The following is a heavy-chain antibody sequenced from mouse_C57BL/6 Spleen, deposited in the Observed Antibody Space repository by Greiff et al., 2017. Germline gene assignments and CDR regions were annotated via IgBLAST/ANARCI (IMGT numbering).Heavy chain of an antibody. CDR2: ISDGGSYT. CDR1: GFTFSSYA. Sequence: EVKVEESGGGLVKPGGSLKLSCAASGFTFSSYAMSWVRQTPEKRLEWVATISDGGSYTYYPDNVKGRFTISRDNAKNNLYLQMSHLKSEDTAMYYCARAESNYGEDYWGQGTTLTVSS. CDR3: ARAESNYGEDY. V-gene: IGHV5-4*03. J-gene: IGHJ2*01. D-gene: IGHD2-5*01.